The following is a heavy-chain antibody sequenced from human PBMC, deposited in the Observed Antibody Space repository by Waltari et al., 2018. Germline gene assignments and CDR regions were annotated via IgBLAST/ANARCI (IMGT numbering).Heavy chain of an antibody. V-gene: IGHV4-34*01. CDR1: GGSFSGYY. Sequence: QVQLQQWGAGLLKPSETLSLTCAVYGGSFSGYYWSWIRQPPGKGLEWIGEINHSGSTNYNPSLKSRVTISVDTPKNQFSLKLSSVTTADTAVYYCARVPQADYGGNPFYYWGQGTLVTVSS. D-gene: IGHD4-17*01. CDR3: ARVPQADYGGNPFYY. J-gene: IGHJ4*02. CDR2: INHSGST.